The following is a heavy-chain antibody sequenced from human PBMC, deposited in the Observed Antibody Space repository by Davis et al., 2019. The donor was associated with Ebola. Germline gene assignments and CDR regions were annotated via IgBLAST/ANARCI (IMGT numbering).Heavy chain of an antibody. D-gene: IGHD3-10*01. J-gene: IGHJ4*02. CDR2: KKQDGSEK. V-gene: IGHV3-7*01. CDR1: GFTFSSYW. Sequence: GESLKISCAASGFTFSSYWMSWVRQAPGKGLEWVANKKQDGSEKYYVDSVKGRFTISRDNAKNSLYLQMNSLRAEDTAVYYCARRYYGSGTYYKDYWGQGTLVTVSS. CDR3: ARRYYGSGTYYKDY.